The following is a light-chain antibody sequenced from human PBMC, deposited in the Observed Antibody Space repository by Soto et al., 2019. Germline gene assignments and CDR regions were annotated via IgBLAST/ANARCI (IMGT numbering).Light chain of an antibody. Sequence: QSVLTQPASVSGSPGQSITISCTGTSNDVGGYNYVSWYQQYPDKAPTLIIYDVSNRPSGVSTRFSGSKSGNRASLTISGLQAEDEADYYCSSYTTPTTSSLFGTGTKLTVL. CDR1: SNDVGGYNY. V-gene: IGLV2-14*01. CDR3: SSYTTPTTSSL. CDR2: DVS. J-gene: IGLJ1*01.